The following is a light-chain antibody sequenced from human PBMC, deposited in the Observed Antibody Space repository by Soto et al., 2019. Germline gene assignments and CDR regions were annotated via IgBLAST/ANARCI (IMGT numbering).Light chain of an antibody. V-gene: IGKV3-15*01. CDR1: QSVGRN. CDR3: HQYNNWPYT. Sequence: EIVMTQSPVALSVSPGERAALSCRASQSVGRNFAWYQQRPGQAPRVLIYGTSTRASGVPARFSGSGSGTDFTLTISSLQSEDFSVFCCHQYNNWPYTFGQGTRLEIK. CDR2: GTS. J-gene: IGKJ2*01.